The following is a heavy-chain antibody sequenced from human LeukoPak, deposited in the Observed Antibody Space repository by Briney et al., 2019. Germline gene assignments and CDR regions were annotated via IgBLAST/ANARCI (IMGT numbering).Heavy chain of an antibody. Sequence: GGSLRLSCAASGFTFSSYGMHSVRQAPGKGLEWVAFIRYDGSNKYYADSVKGRFTISRDNSKNTLYLQMNNLRAEDTAVYYCAKAGDTFYYYMDVWGKGTTVTVSS. J-gene: IGHJ6*03. CDR3: AKAGDTFYYYMDV. CDR1: GFTFSSYG. D-gene: IGHD3-16*01. V-gene: IGHV3-30*02. CDR2: IRYDGSNK.